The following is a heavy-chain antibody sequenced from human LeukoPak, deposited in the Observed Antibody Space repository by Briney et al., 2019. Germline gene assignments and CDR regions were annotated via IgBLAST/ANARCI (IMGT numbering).Heavy chain of an antibody. D-gene: IGHD6-19*01. CDR1: GXTFXXYY. CDR3: ARLAVAGYFDY. Sequence: GXTFXXYYMHWVRQAPGQXLEWMGWINPNSGGTNYAQKFQGWVTMTRDTSISTAYMELSRLRSDDTAVYYCARLAVAGYFDYWGQGTLVTVSS. V-gene: IGHV1-2*04. J-gene: IGHJ4*02. CDR2: INPNSGGT.